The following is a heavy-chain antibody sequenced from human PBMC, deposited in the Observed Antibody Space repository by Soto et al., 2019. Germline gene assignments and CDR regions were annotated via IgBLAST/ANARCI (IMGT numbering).Heavy chain of an antibody. J-gene: IGHJ2*01. CDR1: GFSFSNDG. V-gene: IGHV3-33*01. D-gene: IGHD6-19*01. CDR2: IWYDGSNK. CDR3: ARSLSGWGTRYFDL. Sequence: QVQLVESGGGVVQPGRSLRLSCAASGFSFSNDGMHWVRQAPGKGLEWVAVIWYDGSNKYYAHSVKGRFTISRDNSKNPVYLQMKSLRAEDTAVYYCARSLSGWGTRYFDLWGRGTLVTVSS.